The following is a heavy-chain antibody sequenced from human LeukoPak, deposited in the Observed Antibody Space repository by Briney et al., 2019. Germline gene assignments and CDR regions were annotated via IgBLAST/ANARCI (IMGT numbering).Heavy chain of an antibody. J-gene: IGHJ4*02. CDR2: IYYSGST. D-gene: IGHD5-18*01. CDR3: ARQSLRNTAMVFGY. Sequence: SETLSLTCTVSGGSISSYYWSWIRQPPGKGLEWIGYIYYSGSTNYNPPLKSRVTISVDTSKNQFSLKLSSVTAADTAVYYCARQSLRNTAMVFGYWGQGTLVTVSS. V-gene: IGHV4-59*08. CDR1: GGSISSYY.